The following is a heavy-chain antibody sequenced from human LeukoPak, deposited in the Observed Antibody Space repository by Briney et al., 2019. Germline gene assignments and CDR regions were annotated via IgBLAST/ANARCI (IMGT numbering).Heavy chain of an antibody. J-gene: IGHJ5*02. CDR1: GFTFSSYS. CDR3: VRSSSFSSSWVNWFYP. V-gene: IGHV3-21*01. Sequence: GGSLRLSCAASGFTFSSYSMNWVRQAPGKGREWVSSISSSRSYIYYADSVKGRFTISRDNAKNSLYLQMNSLRAEDTAVYYYVRSSSFSSSWVNWFYPSGQGTLGTVSS. CDR2: ISSSRSYI. D-gene: IGHD6-13*01.